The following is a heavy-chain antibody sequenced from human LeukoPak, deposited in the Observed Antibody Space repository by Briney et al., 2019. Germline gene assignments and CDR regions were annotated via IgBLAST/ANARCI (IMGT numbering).Heavy chain of an antibody. V-gene: IGHV3-21*01. CDR1: GFAFSRYN. J-gene: IGHJ4*02. D-gene: IGHD6-19*01. CDR2: ISSSSSYS. CDR3: ARDVWTGVAVSDY. Sequence: GGSLRLSCEGSGFAFSRYNMNWFRQAPGKGLERVSSISSSSSYSFYADSVKGRFTISRDNAKNSLYLQMNSLRADDTAVYYCARDVWTGVAVSDYWGQGTLVTVSS.